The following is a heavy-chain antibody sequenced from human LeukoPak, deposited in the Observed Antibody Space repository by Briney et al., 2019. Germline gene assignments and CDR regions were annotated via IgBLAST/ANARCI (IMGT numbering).Heavy chain of an antibody. D-gene: IGHD2-15*01. CDR2: INQDGSEK. CDR3: ASSHPYCSGGSCYVDAFDI. Sequence: PGGSLRLSCAASGFTFSSYWMSWVRQAPGKGLEWVANINQDGSEKYYVDSVKGRFTISRDNAKNSLYLQMNSLRAEDTAVYYCASSHPYCSGGSCYVDAFDIWGQGTMVTVSS. CDR1: GFTFSSYW. J-gene: IGHJ3*02. V-gene: IGHV3-7*01.